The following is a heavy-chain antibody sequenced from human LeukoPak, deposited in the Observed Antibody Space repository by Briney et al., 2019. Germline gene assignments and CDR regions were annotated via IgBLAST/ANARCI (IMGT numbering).Heavy chain of an antibody. CDR2: VFHSGTT. V-gene: IGHV4-59*08. Sequence: PSETLSLTCNVSGDSLTSHFWSWIRQTPGKGLEWIGYVFHSGTTNYSPSLKSRVTISLDTSKKQFSLRLASVTAADTAVYYCARRMATVTDAFDIWGRGTMVSVSS. CDR1: GDSLTSHF. CDR3: ARRMATVTDAFDI. J-gene: IGHJ3*02. D-gene: IGHD5-24*01.